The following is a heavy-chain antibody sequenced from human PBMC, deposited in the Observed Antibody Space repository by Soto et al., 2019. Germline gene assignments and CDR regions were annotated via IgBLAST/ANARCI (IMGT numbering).Heavy chain of an antibody. CDR2: ISYDGSNK. J-gene: IGHJ4*02. CDR1: GFTFSSYG. CDR3: XXXXXXXXMANVDY. Sequence: QVQLVESGGGVVQPGRSLRLSCAASGFTFSSYGMHWVRQAPGKGLEWVAVISYDGSNKYYADSVKGRFTISRDNSKNTXXXXXXXXXXXXXXXXXXXXXXXXXXMANVDYWGQGTLVTVSS. D-gene: IGHD2-8*01. V-gene: IGHV3-30*03.